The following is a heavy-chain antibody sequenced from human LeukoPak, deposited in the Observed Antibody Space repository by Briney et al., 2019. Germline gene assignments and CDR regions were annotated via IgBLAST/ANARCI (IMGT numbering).Heavy chain of an antibody. CDR1: GFTLSSYS. J-gene: IGHJ6*04. Sequence: GGSLRLSCAASGFTLSSYSMNWVRQAPGKGLEWVSSISSSSSYIYYADSVKGRFTISRDNAKNSLYLQMNSLRAEDTAMYYCARVPSGYMDVWGKGTTVTVSS. CDR2: ISSSSSYI. D-gene: IGHD3-3*01. CDR3: ARVPSGYMDV. V-gene: IGHV3-21*01.